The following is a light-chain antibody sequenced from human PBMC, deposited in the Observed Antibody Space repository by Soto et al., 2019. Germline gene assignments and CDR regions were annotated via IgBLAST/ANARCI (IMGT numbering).Light chain of an antibody. CDR1: SSNIGSNT. CDR2: SNN. J-gene: IGLJ1*01. CDR3: AAWDDSLNGRYV. Sequence: QSVLTQPPSASVTPGQRVTISCSGSSSNIGSNTVNWYQHLPGTAPKLLIYSNNQRPSGVPDRFSGSKSGTSASLAISGLQSEDESDYYCAAWDDSLNGRYVFGTGTKLTVL. V-gene: IGLV1-44*01.